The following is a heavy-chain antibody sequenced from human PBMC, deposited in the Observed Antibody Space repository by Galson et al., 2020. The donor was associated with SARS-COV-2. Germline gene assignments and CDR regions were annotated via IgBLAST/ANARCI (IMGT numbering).Heavy chain of an antibody. CDR2: LSYDESNQ. V-gene: IGHV3-30*01. D-gene: IGHD6-13*01. CDR1: GFTFSSYA. CDR3: ARGPYSSSWYRPIDY. J-gene: IGHJ4*02. Sequence: GGSLRLSCAASGFTFSSYAMHWVRQAPGKGLEWVAILSYDESNQYYADSVKGRFTISRDNSKNTLFLQMNSLRPEDTAVYYCARGPYSSSWYRPIDYWGQGALVTVSS.